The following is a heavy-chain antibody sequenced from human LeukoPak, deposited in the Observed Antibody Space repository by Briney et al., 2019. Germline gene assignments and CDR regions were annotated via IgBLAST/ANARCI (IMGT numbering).Heavy chain of an antibody. J-gene: IGHJ4*02. CDR3: ARDLAGHYYGSGSSFDY. V-gene: IGHV3-7*01. CDR2: IREDGNEK. D-gene: IGHD3-10*01. CDR1: GFTFSSYW. Sequence: GGSLRLSCAASGFTFSSYWMSWVRQAPGKGLEWVANIREDGNEKYCADSVKGQFTISRDNAKNSLFLQMDSLRAEDTAVYYCARDLAGHYYGSGSSFDYWGQGTLVTVSS.